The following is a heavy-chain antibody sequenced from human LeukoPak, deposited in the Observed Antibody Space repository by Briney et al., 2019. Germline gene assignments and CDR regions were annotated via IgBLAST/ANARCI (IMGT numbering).Heavy chain of an antibody. CDR3: ARVDCSSTSCGAFGLDI. Sequence: GASVKVSCKASGYTFTSYGISWVRQAPGQGLEWMGWISAYNGNTNNAQKVQGRVTMTADTSTSTAYMELRSLRSDDTAVYYCARVDCSSTSCGAFGLDIWGQGTMVTVSS. V-gene: IGHV1-18*01. D-gene: IGHD2-2*01. J-gene: IGHJ3*02. CDR2: ISAYNGNT. CDR1: GYTFTSYG.